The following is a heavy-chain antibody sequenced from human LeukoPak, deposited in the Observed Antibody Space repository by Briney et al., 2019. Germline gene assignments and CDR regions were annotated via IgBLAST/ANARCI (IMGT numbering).Heavy chain of an antibody. CDR2: ISSSSSYI. Sequence: PGGSLRLSCAASGFNFSSYSMNWVRQAPGKVLEWVSSISSSSSYIYYADSVKGRFTISRDNAKNSLYLQMNSLRAEDTAVYYCARTSQGVRDFDYWGQGTLVTVSS. V-gene: IGHV3-21*01. J-gene: IGHJ4*02. CDR3: ARTSQGVRDFDY. D-gene: IGHD3-10*01. CDR1: GFNFSSYS.